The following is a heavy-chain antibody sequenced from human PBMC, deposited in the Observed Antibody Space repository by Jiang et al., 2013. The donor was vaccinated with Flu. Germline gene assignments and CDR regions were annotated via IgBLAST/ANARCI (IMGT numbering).Heavy chain of an antibody. J-gene: IGHJ6*02. D-gene: IGHD5-24*01. CDR1: GFTFENHA. CDR2: IGWNSDEI. Sequence: VQLVESGGGLVQPGRSLKLSCATSGFTFENHAMHWVRQTPGKGLEWLSTIGWNSDEIIYADSVQGRFAISRDNAKRSLSLHMNGLRVEDTALYFCVKXISTGYNPYDYYYNYGMDFVGPGNHGHRLL. V-gene: IGHV3-9*01. CDR3: VKXISTGYNPYDYYYNYGMDF.